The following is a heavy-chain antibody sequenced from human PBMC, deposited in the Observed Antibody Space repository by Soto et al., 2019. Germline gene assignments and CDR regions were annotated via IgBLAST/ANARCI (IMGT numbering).Heavy chain of an antibody. J-gene: IGHJ6*02. CDR3: ARRKKAVAGPYYYYYGMDV. CDR2: IYPGDSDT. CDR1: GYSFTSYR. Sequence: GESLKISCKGSGYSFTSYRIGWVRQMPGKGLEWMGIIYPGDSDTRYSPSFQGQVTISADKSISTAYLQWSSLKASDTAMYYCARRKKAVAGPYYYYYGMDVWGQGTTVTVSS. V-gene: IGHV5-51*01. D-gene: IGHD6-19*01.